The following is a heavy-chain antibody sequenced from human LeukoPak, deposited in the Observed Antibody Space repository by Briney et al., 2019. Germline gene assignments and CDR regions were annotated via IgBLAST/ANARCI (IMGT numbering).Heavy chain of an antibody. CDR3: VSDRSDGGYAESNGYPTFDL. CDR1: GDTLTELS. Sequence: GASVKVSCKVSGDTLTELSMHWVRQAPGKGLEWMGGFDPKEGERVYAQNFQGRFTMTEDTSSGTAYMELINLRSDDTAVYYCVSDRSDGGYAESNGYPTFDLWGRGTLVTVSS. CDR2: FDPKEGER. V-gene: IGHV1-24*01. J-gene: IGHJ2*01. D-gene: IGHD5-24*01.